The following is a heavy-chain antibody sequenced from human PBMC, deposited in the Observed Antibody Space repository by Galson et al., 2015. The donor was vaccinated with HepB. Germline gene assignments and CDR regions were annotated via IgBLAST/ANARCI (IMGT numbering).Heavy chain of an antibody. D-gene: IGHD1-1*01. J-gene: IGHJ3*02. Sequence: SVKVSCKASGYTFTSYDISWVRQAPGQGLEWMGGIIPIFGTANYAQKFQGRVTITADESTSTAYMELSSLRPEDTAVYYCARPGRLGSMRGERFDIWGQGTMVTVSS. CDR2: IIPIFGTA. CDR1: GYTFTSYD. CDR3: ARPGRLGSMRGERFDI. V-gene: IGHV1-69*13.